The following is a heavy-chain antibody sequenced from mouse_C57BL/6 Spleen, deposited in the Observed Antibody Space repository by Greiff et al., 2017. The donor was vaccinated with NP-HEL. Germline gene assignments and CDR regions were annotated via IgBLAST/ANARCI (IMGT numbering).Heavy chain of an antibody. D-gene: IGHD3-2*02. CDR2: INPNNGGT. Sequence: VQLQQSGSELVKPGASVKIPCKASGYTFTDYNMDWVKQSHGKSLEWIGDINPNNGGTIYNQKFKGKATLTVDKSSSTAYMELRSLTSEDTAVYYCARWDSSGPFAYWGQGTLVTVSA. CDR1: GYTFTDYN. J-gene: IGHJ3*01. CDR3: ARWDSSGPFAY. V-gene: IGHV1-18*01.